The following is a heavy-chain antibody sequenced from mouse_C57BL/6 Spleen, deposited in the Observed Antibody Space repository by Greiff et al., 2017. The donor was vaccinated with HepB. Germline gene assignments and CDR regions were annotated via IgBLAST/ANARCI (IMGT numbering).Heavy chain of an antibody. D-gene: IGHD2-4*01. Sequence: QVQLQQPGAELVKPGASVKLSCKASGYTFTSYWMHWVKQRPGQGLEWIGMIHPNSGSTNYNEKFKSKATLTVDKSSSTAYMQLSSLTSEDSAVYYCASIYYDYVLAYWGQGTLVTVSA. CDR1: GYTFTSYW. CDR3: ASIYYDYVLAY. J-gene: IGHJ3*01. CDR2: IHPNSGST. V-gene: IGHV1-64*01.